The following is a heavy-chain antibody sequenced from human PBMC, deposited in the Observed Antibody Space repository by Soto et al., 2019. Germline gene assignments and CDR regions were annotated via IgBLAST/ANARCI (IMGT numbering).Heavy chain of an antibody. Sequence: QVQLVQSGAEVKKPGASVKVSCKASGYTFTSYGISWVRQAPGQGLEWMGWISAYNGNTNYAQKLQGRVTMTTDTSTSTADTELRSRRSDDTPGYDCARDPGFRSDYWGQGTLVTVAS. CDR1: GYTFTSYG. J-gene: IGHJ4*02. D-gene: IGHD3-9*01. CDR3: ARDPGFRSDY. V-gene: IGHV1-18*01. CDR2: ISAYNGNT.